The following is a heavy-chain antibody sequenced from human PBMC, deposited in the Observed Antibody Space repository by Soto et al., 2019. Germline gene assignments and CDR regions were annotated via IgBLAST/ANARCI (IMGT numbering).Heavy chain of an antibody. CDR3: ARAMVRGLFQHYYYYYGMDV. J-gene: IGHJ6*02. D-gene: IGHD3-10*01. V-gene: IGHV3-30-3*01. CDR1: GFTFSSYA. Sequence: QVQLVESGGGVVQPGRSLRLSCAASGFTFSSYAMHWVRQAPGKGLEWVAVISYGGSNKYYADSVKGRFTISRDNSKNTLYLQMNSLRAEDTAVYYCARAMVRGLFQHYYYYYGMDVWGQGTTVTVSS. CDR2: ISYGGSNK.